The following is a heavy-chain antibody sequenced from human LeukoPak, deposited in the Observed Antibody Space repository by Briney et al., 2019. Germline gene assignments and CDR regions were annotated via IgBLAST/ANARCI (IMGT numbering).Heavy chain of an antibody. V-gene: IGHV4-59*08. CDR3: ARHEPLGRGAWDY. CDR1: GGSLSSYY. J-gene: IGHJ4*02. CDR2: IYYSGNA. Sequence: ASETLSLTCTVSGGSLSSYYWSWLRQPPGKGLEWIGYIYYSGNADSNPSLKSRVTMSVDTSRNQFSLKLTSVTAADTAVYYCARHEPLGRGAWDYWGQGILVTVSS. D-gene: IGHD1-14*01.